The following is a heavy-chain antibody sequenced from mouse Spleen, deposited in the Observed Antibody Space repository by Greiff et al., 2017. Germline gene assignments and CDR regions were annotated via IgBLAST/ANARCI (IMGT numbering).Heavy chain of an antibody. CDR3: ATNWDVGFAY. CDR1: GYAFSSYW. Sequence: VQLQESGAELVKPGASVKISCKASGYAFSSYWMNWVKQRPGKGLEWIGQIYPGDGDTNYNGKFKGKATLTADKCSSTAYMQLSSLTSEDSAVYFCATNWDVGFAYWGQGTLVTVSA. D-gene: IGHD4-1*01. V-gene: IGHV1-80*01. J-gene: IGHJ3*01. CDR2: IYPGDGDT.